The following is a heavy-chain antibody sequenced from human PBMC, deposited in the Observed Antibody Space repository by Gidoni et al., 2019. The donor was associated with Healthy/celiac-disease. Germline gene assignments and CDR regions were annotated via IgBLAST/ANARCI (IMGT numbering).Heavy chain of an antibody. CDR3: ARDVRVGDGYFDY. Sequence: QVQLAESGGGVVQPGRSLILSCAAAGFTFSSYAMHWFRQAAGKGLEWVAVISYDGSNKYYAEYVKGRFTISRDNSKNTLYLQMNSLRAEDTAVYYCARDVRVGDGYFDYWGQGTLVTVSS. J-gene: IGHJ4*02. CDR1: GFTFSSYA. V-gene: IGHV3-30-3*01. D-gene: IGHD1-26*01. CDR2: ISYDGSNK.